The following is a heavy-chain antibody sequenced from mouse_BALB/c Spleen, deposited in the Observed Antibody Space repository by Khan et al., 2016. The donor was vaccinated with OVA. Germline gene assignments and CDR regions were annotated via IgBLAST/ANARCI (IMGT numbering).Heavy chain of an antibody. CDR1: GYTFTDFL. CDR2: IYPGSGYI. J-gene: IGHJ3*01. Sequence: QVQLQQSGPELVKPGASVKMSCKASGYTFTDFLISWLKQRPGQGLEWIGEIYPGSGYIYYNENFKGKATLTADKSSNTAYMQLSSLTSEDTAVSASASAGYARFAHWGQGTLVTVSA. CDR3: ASAGYARFAH. D-gene: IGHD3-2*02. V-gene: IGHV1-77*01.